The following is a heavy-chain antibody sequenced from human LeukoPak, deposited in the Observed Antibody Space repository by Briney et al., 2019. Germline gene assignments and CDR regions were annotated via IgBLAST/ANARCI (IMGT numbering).Heavy chain of an antibody. J-gene: IGHJ4*02. CDR3: AHSQGVYYYDSSGPFDY. D-gene: IGHD3-22*01. CDR2: IYWDDDK. V-gene: IGHV2-5*02. CDR1: GFSLSTSGVG. Sequence: SGPTLVNPTQTLTLTCTFSGFSLSTSGVGVGWIRQPPGKALEWLALIYWDDDKRYSPSLKSRLTITKDTSKNQVVLTMTNMDPVDTATYYCAHSQGVYYYDSSGPFDYWGQGTLVTVSS.